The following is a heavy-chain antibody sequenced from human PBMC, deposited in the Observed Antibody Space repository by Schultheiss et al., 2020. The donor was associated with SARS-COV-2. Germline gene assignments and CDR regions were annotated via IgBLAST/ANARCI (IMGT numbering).Heavy chain of an antibody. CDR2: VYTSGST. CDR1: GGSLSRSSYY. D-gene: IGHD3-10*01. Sequence: SETLSLTCSVSGGSLSRSSYYWGWVRQSPGKGLEWIGSVYTSGSTSHNPALRSRVAVSVDTSKNLFSLRLSSVTAADTAVYFCARQFWGFGDPLDYWGQGTLVTVSS. CDR3: ARQFWGFGDPLDY. V-gene: IGHV4-39*01. J-gene: IGHJ4*02.